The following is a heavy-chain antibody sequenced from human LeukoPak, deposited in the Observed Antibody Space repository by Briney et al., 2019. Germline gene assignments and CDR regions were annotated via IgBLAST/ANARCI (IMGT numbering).Heavy chain of an antibody. Sequence: GGSLRLSCAASRFTFSSFAMHWVRQAPGKGLEWVAVISYDGSNKYYADSVKGRFTISRDNSKNTLYLQMNSLRAEDTAVYYCAREVWQQLVQSYFDYWGQGTLVTVSS. CDR2: ISYDGSNK. V-gene: IGHV3-30*04. CDR3: AREVWQQLVQSYFDY. CDR1: RFTFSSFA. J-gene: IGHJ4*02. D-gene: IGHD6-13*01.